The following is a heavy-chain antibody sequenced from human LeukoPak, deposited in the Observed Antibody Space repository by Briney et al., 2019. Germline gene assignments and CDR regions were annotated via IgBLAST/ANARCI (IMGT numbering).Heavy chain of an antibody. CDR3: AKDFALRGWIDY. D-gene: IGHD6-19*01. V-gene: IGHV3-21*04. CDR1: GFSFSSRN. J-gene: IGHJ4*02. CDR2: ISASTSSI. Sequence: PGGSLRLSCAASGFSFSSRNMNWVRQAPGKGLEWVSYISASTSSIYYADSVKGRFTISRDIGKNSLYLQMNSLRAEDTAVYYCAKDFALRGWIDYWGQGTLVTVSS.